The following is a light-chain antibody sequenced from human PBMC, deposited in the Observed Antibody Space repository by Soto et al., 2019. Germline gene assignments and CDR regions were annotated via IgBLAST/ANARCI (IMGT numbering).Light chain of an antibody. CDR3: QSYDSSLSASV. CDR2: DNS. V-gene: IGLV1-40*01. CDR1: SSNIGSLYD. Sequence: QPVLTQPPSVSGAPGQRATISCTGSSSNIGSLYDVHWYQQLPGTAPKLLIYDNSNRPSGVPDRFSGSKSGTSASLAITGLQAEDEADYYCQSYDSSLSASVFGGGSKVTVL. J-gene: IGLJ2*01.